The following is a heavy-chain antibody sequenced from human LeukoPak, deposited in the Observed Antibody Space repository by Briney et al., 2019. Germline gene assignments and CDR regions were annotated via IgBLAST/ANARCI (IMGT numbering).Heavy chain of an antibody. J-gene: IGHJ6*03. CDR3: ARRTRIASIVDSYYYYLDV. Sequence: SETLSLTCSVSGDSISSHYWSWIRQSPGKGLEFIGYIFYSGSATYNPSLESRVTISLDTSRKQFSLKLRSVTAADTAVYYCARRTRIASIVDSYYYYLDVWGKGTTVTVSS. CDR1: GDSISSHY. D-gene: IGHD6-13*01. V-gene: IGHV4-59*11. CDR2: IFYSGSA.